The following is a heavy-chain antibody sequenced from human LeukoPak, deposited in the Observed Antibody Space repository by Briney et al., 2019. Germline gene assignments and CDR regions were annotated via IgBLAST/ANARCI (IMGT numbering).Heavy chain of an antibody. D-gene: IGHD3-22*01. CDR1: GFTFTNYG. CDR2: IGTAGDT. V-gene: IGHV3-13*01. J-gene: IGHJ4*02. Sequence: GGSLRLSCAASGFTFTNYGMHWVRQAIGKGLEWVSGIGTAGDTYYPGSVKGRFTISRENAKNSMYLQMNSLRAGDTAVYYCVRLSPYDSSGYYYDYWGQGTLVTVSS. CDR3: VRLSPYDSSGYYYDY.